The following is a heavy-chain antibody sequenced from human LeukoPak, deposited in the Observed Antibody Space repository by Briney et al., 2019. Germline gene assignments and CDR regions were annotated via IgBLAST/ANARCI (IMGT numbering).Heavy chain of an antibody. Sequence: ETLSLTCTVSGGSISSYYWSWIRQPPGKGLEWVSVIYSGGSTYYADSVKGRFTISRDNSINTLYLQMNSLRAEDTAVYYCASLSMLRGLSWVYWGQGTLVTVSS. CDR3: ASLSMLRGLSWVY. CDR1: GGSISSYY. V-gene: IGHV3-53*01. CDR2: IYSGGST. J-gene: IGHJ4*02. D-gene: IGHD3-10*01.